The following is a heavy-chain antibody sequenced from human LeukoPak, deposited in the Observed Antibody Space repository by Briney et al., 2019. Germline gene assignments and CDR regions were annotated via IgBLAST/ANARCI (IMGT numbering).Heavy chain of an antibody. V-gene: IGHV1-18*01. CDR2: ISVYNGET. CDR1: GYTFTSYG. Sequence: EASVKVSCKASGYTFTSYGISWVRQAPGQGLEWMGWISVYNGETSYAQKFQGRVTMTTDTSTSTAYMELRSLRSDGTAVYYCARVIIAAARRFDPWGQGTLVTVSS. D-gene: IGHD6-13*01. CDR3: ARVIIAAARRFDP. J-gene: IGHJ5*02.